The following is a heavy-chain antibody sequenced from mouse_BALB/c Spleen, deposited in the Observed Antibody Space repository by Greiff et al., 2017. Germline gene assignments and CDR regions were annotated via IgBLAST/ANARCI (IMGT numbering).Heavy chain of an antibody. Sequence: QVQLKESGPGLVAPSQSLSITCTVSGFSLTSYDISWIRQPPGKGLEWLGVIWTGGGTNYNSAFMSRLSISKDNSKSQVFLKMNSLQTDDTAIYYCVRDEGDGYDDGGFAYWGQGTLVTVSA. D-gene: IGHD2-2*01. CDR2: IWTGGGT. CDR1: GFSLTSYD. CDR3: VRDEGDGYDDGGFAY. V-gene: IGHV2-9-2*01. J-gene: IGHJ3*01.